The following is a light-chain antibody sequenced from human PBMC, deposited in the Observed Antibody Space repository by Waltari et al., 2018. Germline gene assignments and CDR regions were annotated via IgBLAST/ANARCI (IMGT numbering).Light chain of an antibody. CDR2: AAS. Sequence: DIQMTQSPSSLSVSVGDRVTITCRASQTISSYLNWYQQKPEKAPKLLIYAASSLQSGVPSRFSGTGSGTDFTLTISSLQPEDFATYYCQQSYSMPRTFGQGTKVEIK. CDR3: QQSYSMPRT. J-gene: IGKJ1*01. V-gene: IGKV1-39*01. CDR1: QTISSY.